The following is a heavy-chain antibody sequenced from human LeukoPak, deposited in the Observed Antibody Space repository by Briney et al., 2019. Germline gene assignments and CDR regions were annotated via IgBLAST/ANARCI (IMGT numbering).Heavy chain of an antibody. CDR3: VSFYETY. Sequence: GGSRRLSCAASGNYWMHWVRQAPGKGLVWVSHINSDGSWTSYADSVKGRFTISKDNAKNTVYLQMNSLKAEDTAVYYCVSFYETYWGRGTLVTVSS. V-gene: IGHV3-74*01. CDR2: INSDGSWT. CDR1: GNYW. J-gene: IGHJ4*02. D-gene: IGHD2/OR15-2a*01.